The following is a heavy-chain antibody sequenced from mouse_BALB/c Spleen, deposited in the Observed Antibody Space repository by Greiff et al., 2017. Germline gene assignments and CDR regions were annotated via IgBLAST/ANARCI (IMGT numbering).Heavy chain of an antibody. D-gene: IGHD2-10*02. CDR2: ISSGGSYT. V-gene: IGHV5-9-4*01. J-gene: IGHJ4*01. Sequence: EVKLVESGGGLVKPGGSLKLSCAASGFTFSSYAMSWVRQSPEKRLEWVAEISSGGSYTYYPDTVTGRFTISRDNAKNTLYLEMSSLRSEDTAMYYCARSYGNPYAMDYWGQGTSVTVSS. CDR1: GFTFSSYA. CDR3: ARSYGNPYAMDY.